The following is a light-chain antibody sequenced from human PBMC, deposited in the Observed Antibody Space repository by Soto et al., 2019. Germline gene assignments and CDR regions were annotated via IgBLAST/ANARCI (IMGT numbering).Light chain of an antibody. CDR3: QQYSTYPWT. J-gene: IGKJ1*01. V-gene: IGKV1-5*01. CDR1: QSVSGW. CDR2: DAS. Sequence: DIQVTQTPSTLSASVGDTVTVTCLASQSVSGWLAWYQQKPGEAPKLLIYDASALPRGVPSRFSGRGSGTQFTLTISSLQPDDFATYYCQQYSTYPWTFGQGTNVDIK.